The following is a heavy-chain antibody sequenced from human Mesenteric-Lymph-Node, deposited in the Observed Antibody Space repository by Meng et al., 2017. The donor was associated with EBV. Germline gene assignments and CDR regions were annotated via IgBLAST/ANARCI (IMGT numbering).Heavy chain of an antibody. J-gene: IGHJ4*02. CDR1: GFTFSDYY. Sequence: HVQLVESGGGLVKPGGSLRLSCEASGFTFSDYYMSWIRQAPGKGLEWVSYISPSGDAIYLADSVKGRFTISRDNAKDSLHLQMDSLRVEDTAVYWRASFEERDFWGQGTLVTASS. V-gene: IGHV3-11*01. D-gene: IGHD1-26*01. CDR2: ISPSGDAI. CDR3: ASFEERDF.